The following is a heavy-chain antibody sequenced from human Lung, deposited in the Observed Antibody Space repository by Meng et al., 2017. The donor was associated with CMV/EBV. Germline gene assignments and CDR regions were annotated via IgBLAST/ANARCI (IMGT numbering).Heavy chain of an antibody. Sequence: SLMIXWACSGCRFDDYGVQLVRQTPGKGLEWVAFIRHDGTNKFYGDSVKGRFTISRDNSKNTVYLQMNSLRPEETAVYYCAKDLLLFGGPNAYFDYWGQGTXVTVSS. V-gene: IGHV3-30*02. CDR2: IRHDGTNK. D-gene: IGHD3-16*01. CDR1: GCRFDDYG. CDR3: AKDLLLFGGPNAYFDY. J-gene: IGHJ4*02.